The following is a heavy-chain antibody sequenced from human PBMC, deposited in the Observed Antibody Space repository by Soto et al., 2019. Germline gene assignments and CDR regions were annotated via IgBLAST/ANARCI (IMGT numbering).Heavy chain of an antibody. J-gene: IGHJ6*02. CDR1: GFTFSRYA. Sequence: EVQLLESGGGLVQPGGSLRLSCAASGFTFSRYAMSWVRQAPGKGLEWVSAISGSGGSTYYADSVKGRFTISRDNSKNTLYLQMNSLRAEDTAVYYCARAVAGFYYYYGMDVWGQGTTVTVSS. D-gene: IGHD6-19*01. CDR3: ARAVAGFYYYYGMDV. CDR2: ISGSGGST. V-gene: IGHV3-23*01.